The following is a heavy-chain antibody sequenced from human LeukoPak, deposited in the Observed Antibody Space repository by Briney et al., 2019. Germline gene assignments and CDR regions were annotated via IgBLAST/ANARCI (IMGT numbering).Heavy chain of an antibody. D-gene: IGHD6-19*01. CDR2: INTKTGNP. CDR1: GYTFTSYA. Sequence: GASVKVSCKASGYTFTSYAMNWVRQAPGQGLEWMGWINTKTGNPTYAQGFTGRFDFSLDTSVSTSYLQISSLKAEDTAVYYCATNLQSIAVAGRPSDYWGQGTLVTVSS. CDR3: ATNLQSIAVAGRPSDY. J-gene: IGHJ4*02. V-gene: IGHV7-4-1*02.